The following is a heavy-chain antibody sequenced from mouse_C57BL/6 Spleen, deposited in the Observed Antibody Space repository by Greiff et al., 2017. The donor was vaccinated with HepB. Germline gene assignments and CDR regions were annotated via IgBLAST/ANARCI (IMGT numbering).Heavy chain of an antibody. V-gene: IGHV1-26*01. CDR3: ARIYYYGSSYAMDY. CDR2: INPNNGGT. J-gene: IGHJ4*01. CDR1: GYTFTDYY. Sequence: EVQLQESGPELVKPGASVKISCKASGYTFTDYYMNWVKQSHGKSLEWIGDINPNNGGTSYKQKFKGKATLTVDKSSSTAYMELRSLTSEDSAVYYGARIYYYGSSYAMDYWGQGTSVTVSS. D-gene: IGHD1-1*01.